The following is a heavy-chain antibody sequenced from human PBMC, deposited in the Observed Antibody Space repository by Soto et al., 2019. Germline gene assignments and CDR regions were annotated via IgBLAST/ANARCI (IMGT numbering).Heavy chain of an antibody. CDR1: GGTFSSYA. CDR2: IIPIFGTA. J-gene: IGHJ4*02. Sequence: SVKVSCKASGGTFSSYAISWVRQAPGQGLEWMGGIIPIFGTANYAQKFQGRVTITADESTSTAYMELSSLRSEDTAVYYCARLGSAARMHFDYWGQGTLVTVSS. D-gene: IGHD6-6*01. CDR3: ARLGSAARMHFDY. V-gene: IGHV1-69*13.